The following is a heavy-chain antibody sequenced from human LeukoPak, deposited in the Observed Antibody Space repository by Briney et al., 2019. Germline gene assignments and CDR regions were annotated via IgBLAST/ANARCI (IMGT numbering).Heavy chain of an antibody. CDR3: ARHYSSGLIYLDY. CDR1: GGSFSGYY. J-gene: IGHJ4*02. Sequence: SETLSLTCAVYGGSFSGYYWSWIRQPPGKGLEWIGEINHSGSTNYNPSLKSRVTISVDTSKNQFSLKLSSVTAADTAMYYCARHYSSGLIYLDYWGQGALVTVPS. V-gene: IGHV4-34*01. D-gene: IGHD6-19*01. CDR2: INHSGST.